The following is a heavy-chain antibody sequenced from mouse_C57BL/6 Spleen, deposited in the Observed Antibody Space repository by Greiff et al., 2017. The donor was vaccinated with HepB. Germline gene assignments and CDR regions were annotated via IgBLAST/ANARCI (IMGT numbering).Heavy chain of an antibody. CDR1: GFTFSDYG. CDR2: ISSGSSTI. CDR3: ARGSGGYFDY. D-gene: IGHD3-2*02. V-gene: IGHV5-17*01. Sequence: DVQLVESGGGLVKPGGSLKLSCAASGFTFSDYGMHWVRQAPEKGLEWVAYISSGSSTIYYADTVKGRFTISRDNAKNTLFLQMTSLRSEDTAMYYCARGSGGYFDYWGQGTTLTVSS. J-gene: IGHJ2*01.